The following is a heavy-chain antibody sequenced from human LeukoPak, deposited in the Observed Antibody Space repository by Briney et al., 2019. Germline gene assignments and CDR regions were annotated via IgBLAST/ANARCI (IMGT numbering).Heavy chain of an antibody. D-gene: IGHD6-19*01. J-gene: IGHJ4*02. V-gene: IGHV3-72*01. CDR3: VRVRGSGWDQNYFDC. CDR2: TRNKVNGYTT. CDR1: GLTLSDHY. Sequence: GGSLRLSRAASGLTLSDHYMDWVRQAPGKGLEWVGRTRNKVNGYTTEYAASVKGRFTISRDDSKNSLYLQLSSLKTEDTAMYYCVRVRGSGWDQNYFDCWGQGTLVTVSS.